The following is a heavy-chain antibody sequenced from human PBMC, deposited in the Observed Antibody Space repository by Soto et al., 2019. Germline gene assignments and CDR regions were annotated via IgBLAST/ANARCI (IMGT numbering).Heavy chain of an antibody. J-gene: IGHJ5*02. V-gene: IGHV4-59*01. CDR1: GGSISSYY. Sequence: SETLSLTCTVSGGSISSYYWSWIRQPPGKGLEWIGYIYYSGSTNYNPSLKSRVTISVDTSKNQFSLKLSSVTAADTAVYYCARDYGSGSYHPRVWFDPWGQGTLVTVSS. CDR2: IYYSGST. CDR3: ARDYGSGSYHPRVWFDP. D-gene: IGHD3-10*01.